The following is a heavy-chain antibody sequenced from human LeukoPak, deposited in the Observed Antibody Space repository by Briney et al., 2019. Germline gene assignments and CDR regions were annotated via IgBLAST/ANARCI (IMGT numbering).Heavy chain of an antibody. CDR2: IYSGGST. CDR1: GFTVSSNY. CDR3: ARDSQYYYDSSGLDY. J-gene: IGHJ4*02. D-gene: IGHD3-22*01. V-gene: IGHV3-53*01. Sequence: GGSLRLSCAASGFTVSSNYMSWVRQAPGKGLEWVSVIYSGGSTYYADSVKGRFTISRDNSKNTLYLQMNSLRAEDTAVYYCARDSQYYYDSSGLDYWGQGTLVTVSS.